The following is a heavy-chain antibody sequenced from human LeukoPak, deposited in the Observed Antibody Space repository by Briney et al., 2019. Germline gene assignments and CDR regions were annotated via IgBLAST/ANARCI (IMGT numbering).Heavy chain of an antibody. Sequence: SETLSLTCTVSGGSISSSSYYWSWTRQPPGKGLEWIGEINRTGSTNYNPSLKSRVTISVDTSKNQLSLKLSSVTAADTAVYYCARSSIRGVINDYWGQGTLVTVSS. CDR3: ARSSIRGVINDY. CDR1: GGSISSSSYY. J-gene: IGHJ4*02. V-gene: IGHV4-39*07. D-gene: IGHD3-10*01. CDR2: INRTGST.